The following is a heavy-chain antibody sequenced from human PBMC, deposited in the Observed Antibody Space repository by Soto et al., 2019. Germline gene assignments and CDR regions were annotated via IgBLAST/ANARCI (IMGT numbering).Heavy chain of an antibody. CDR1: GFTFSGLG. D-gene: IGHD3-10*02. CDR2: IRYDGSNI. V-gene: IGHV3-33*01. J-gene: IGHJ4*02. Sequence: QVQLVESGGGVVQPGRSLRLSCAASGFTFSGLGMHWVRQAPGKGLEWVAVIRYDGSNIYYADAVKGRFTISRDNSKDTPSLQMNRLRADDTAVYYCARDGVGHTTFFGYFDYWGQGTRVTVSS. CDR3: ARDGVGHTTFFGYFDY.